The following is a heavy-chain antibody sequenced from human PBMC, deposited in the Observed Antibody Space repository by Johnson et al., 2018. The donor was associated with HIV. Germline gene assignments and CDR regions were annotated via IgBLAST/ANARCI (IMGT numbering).Heavy chain of an antibody. D-gene: IGHD3-16*01. Sequence: QEQLVESGGGVVQPGRSLRLSCAASGFTFSSYAMHWVRQAPGKGLEWVAVISYDGSNKYYADSVKGRFTISRDNSKNTLYLQMNSLRAEDTAVYYCARGQGGAIPHDAFDIWGQGTMVTVSS. CDR3: ARGQGGAIPHDAFDI. CDR1: GFTFSSYA. J-gene: IGHJ3*02. V-gene: IGHV3-30-3*01. CDR2: ISYDGSNK.